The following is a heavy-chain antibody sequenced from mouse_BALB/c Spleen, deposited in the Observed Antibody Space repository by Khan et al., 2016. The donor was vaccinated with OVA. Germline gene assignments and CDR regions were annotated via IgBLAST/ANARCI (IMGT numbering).Heavy chain of an antibody. D-gene: IGHD2-3*01. CDR3: ARTGGTYDGYFGYFDV. CDR1: GYTFTSYW. Sequence: QIQLQQSGAELARPGASVKLSCKASGYTFTSYWMQWVKQRPGQGLEWIGAIYPGIGDTRYTPKFRGKATLTADKSSTTAYMQLSSLASEDSAGYYCARTGGTYDGYFGYFDVWGAGTTVTVSS. CDR2: IYPGIGDT. V-gene: IGHV1-87*01. J-gene: IGHJ1*01.